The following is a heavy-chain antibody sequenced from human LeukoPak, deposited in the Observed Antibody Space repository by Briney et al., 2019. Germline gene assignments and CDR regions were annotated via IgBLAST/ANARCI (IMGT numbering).Heavy chain of an antibody. J-gene: IGHJ4*02. V-gene: IGHV3-33*03. CDR2: VWVDGNNK. Sequence: GRSLRLSCATSGFTFTAYGLHWVRQAPGMGLEWVAVVWVDGNNKFYADSVKGRFTISRDNSRSTLYLHMNSLRDDDTAVYYLAKAGRLGPSPLDYWGRGTLVNVS. CDR1: GFTFTAYG. D-gene: IGHD3/OR15-3a*01. CDR3: AKAGRLGPSPLDY.